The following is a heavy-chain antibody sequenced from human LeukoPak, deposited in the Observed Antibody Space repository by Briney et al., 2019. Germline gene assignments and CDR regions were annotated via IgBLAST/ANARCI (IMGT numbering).Heavy chain of an antibody. Sequence: QAGGSLRLSCAPSVXTFSGFAMSWVRQAPGEGLQWVSSISGSGANTYYPDSVRGRLTISRDNSKNTVYLQMSSLRAEDTAVYYCATYTAGGTYHFDYWGQGTLVTVSS. CDR3: ATYTAGGTYHFDY. V-gene: IGHV3-23*01. J-gene: IGHJ4*02. D-gene: IGHD5-18*01. CDR2: ISGSGANT. CDR1: VXTFSGFA.